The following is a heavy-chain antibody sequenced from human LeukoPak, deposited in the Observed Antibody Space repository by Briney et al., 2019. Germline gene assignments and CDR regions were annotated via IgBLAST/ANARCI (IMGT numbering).Heavy chain of an antibody. Sequence: GGSLRLSCAASGFTFSSYAMSWVRQAPGKGLEWVSGISGSGDTSYYADSVKGRFTISRDNSKNTLYLQMNSMRAEDTAVYYCAKILGSYWTPGYDYWGQGTLVTVSS. CDR2: ISGSGDTS. CDR3: AKILGSYWTPGYDY. J-gene: IGHJ4*02. D-gene: IGHD1-26*01. V-gene: IGHV3-23*01. CDR1: GFTFSSYA.